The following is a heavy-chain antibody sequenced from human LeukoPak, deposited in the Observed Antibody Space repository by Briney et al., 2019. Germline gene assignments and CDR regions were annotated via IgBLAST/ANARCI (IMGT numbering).Heavy chain of an antibody. CDR1: GFTFSDYA. J-gene: IGHJ4*03. V-gene: IGHV3-23*01. D-gene: IGHD5-12*01. Sequence: GGSLRLSCAASGFTFSDYATGWVRQAPEKGLEWVSAISSSGGSTYFAASVKGRFTISRDNSMSTLFLQMNSLRADDAAVYYCARSRVATIRNFDYWGHGTLVTVSS. CDR2: ISSSGGST. CDR3: ARSRVATIRNFDY.